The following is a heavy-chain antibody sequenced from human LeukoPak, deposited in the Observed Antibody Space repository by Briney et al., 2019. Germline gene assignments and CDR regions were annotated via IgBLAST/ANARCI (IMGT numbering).Heavy chain of an antibody. Sequence: GGSLRLSCAASGFTVSNNYMSWVRQAPGKGLEWVSIIYSGGSTYYADSVKGRFTISRDNSNNTLYLQMNSLRAKDTAVYYCARTGATGWFDPWGLGTLVTVSS. V-gene: IGHV3-66*01. CDR1: GFTVSNNY. CDR2: IYSGGST. CDR3: ARTGATGWFDP. J-gene: IGHJ5*02.